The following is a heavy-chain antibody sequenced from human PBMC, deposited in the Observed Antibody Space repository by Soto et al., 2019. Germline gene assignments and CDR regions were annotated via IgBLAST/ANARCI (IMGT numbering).Heavy chain of an antibody. CDR2: ISSSSSYI. V-gene: IGHV3-21*01. CDR1: GFTFSSYS. D-gene: IGHD3-16*02. J-gene: IGHJ4*02. Sequence: GGSLRLSCAASGFTFSSYSMNWVRQAPGKGLEWVSSISSSSSYIYYADSVKGRFTISRDNAKNSLYLQMNSLRAEDTAVYYCAGTPDYIWGSYRYFDYWGQGTLVTVSS. CDR3: AGTPDYIWGSYRYFDY.